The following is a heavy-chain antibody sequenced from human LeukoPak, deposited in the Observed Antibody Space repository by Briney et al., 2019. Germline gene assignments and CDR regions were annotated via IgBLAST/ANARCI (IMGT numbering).Heavy chain of an antibody. Sequence: SETLSLTCSVSGDSISYFYWSWIRQPPGKGLEWIGYIYHSGSTNYNPSLKSRVTISVDTSQNQFPLKLSSVTAADTAVYYCARDGYSGSDALWGQGTLVTVSS. CDR1: GDSISYFY. V-gene: IGHV4-59*01. J-gene: IGHJ4*02. CDR2: IYHSGST. CDR3: ARDGYSGSDAL. D-gene: IGHD5-12*01.